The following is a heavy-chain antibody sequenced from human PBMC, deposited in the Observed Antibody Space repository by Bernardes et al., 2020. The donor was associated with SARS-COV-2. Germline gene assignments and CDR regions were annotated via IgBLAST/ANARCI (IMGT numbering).Heavy chain of an antibody. J-gene: IGHJ4*02. D-gene: IGHD3-10*01. V-gene: IGHV3-33*01. CDR2: IWYDGSNK. Sequence: GGSLRLSCAASGFTFSSYGMHWVRQAPGKGLEWVAVIWYDGSNKYYADSVKGRFTISRDNSKNTLYLQMNSLRAEDTAVYYCARGYYYGSGTTRDYFDYWGQGTLVTVSS. CDR1: GFTFSSYG. CDR3: ARGYYYGSGTTRDYFDY.